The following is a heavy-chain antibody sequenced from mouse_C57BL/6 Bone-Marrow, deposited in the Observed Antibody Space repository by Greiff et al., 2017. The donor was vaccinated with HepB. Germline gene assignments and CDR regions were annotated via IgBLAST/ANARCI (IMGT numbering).Heavy chain of an antibody. J-gene: IGHJ1*03. V-gene: IGHV5-12*01. CDR1: GFTFSNYS. CDR2: ISNGGDNN. CDR3: AREGHKDWDFDD. D-gene: IGHD1-3*01. Sequence: DVQLVESGGGLVQPGGSLKLSCAASGFTFSNYSMSWVRQTPEKRLEWVAYISNGGDNNYYADTVKGRFTISRDNAKNTLYLQMSSLKSEDTAMYYCAREGHKDWDFDDWGKGTTVTVSS.